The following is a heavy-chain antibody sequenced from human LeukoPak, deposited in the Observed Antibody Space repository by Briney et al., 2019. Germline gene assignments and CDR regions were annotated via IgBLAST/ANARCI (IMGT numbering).Heavy chain of an antibody. Sequence: ASETLSLTCTVSGGSISSSSYYWGWIRQPPGKGLEWIGSIYYSGSTYYNPSLKSRVTISVDTSKNQFSLKLSSVTAADTAVYYCARSLPHYDFWSGYGMDVWGQGTTVTVSS. J-gene: IGHJ6*02. CDR2: IYYSGST. CDR3: ARSLPHYDFWSGYGMDV. D-gene: IGHD3-3*01. V-gene: IGHV4-39*01. CDR1: GGSISSSSYY.